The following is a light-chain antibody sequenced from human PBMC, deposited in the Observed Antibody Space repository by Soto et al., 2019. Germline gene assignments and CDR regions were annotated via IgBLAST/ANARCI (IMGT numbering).Light chain of an antibody. V-gene: IGKV1-5*03. CDR2: KAS. CDR1: QSISSW. Sequence: DIQMTQSHSTLSASVGDRVTITCRASQSISSWMAWYQQKPGKAPKLRIYKASSLESGVPSRFSGSGSGTEFTLTISSLQPDDFATYFCQQFYNYFRTFGQGTKVEIK. J-gene: IGKJ1*01. CDR3: QQFYNYFRT.